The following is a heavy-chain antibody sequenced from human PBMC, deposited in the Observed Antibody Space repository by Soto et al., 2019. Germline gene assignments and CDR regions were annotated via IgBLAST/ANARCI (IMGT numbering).Heavy chain of an antibody. V-gene: IGHV1-69*13. CDR2: IIPIFGTA. CDR1: GGTFSSYA. Sequence: GASVKVSCKASGGTFSSYAISWVRLTPGQGLEWMGGIIPIFGTANYAQKFQGRVTITADESTSTAYMELSSLRSEDTAVYYCARARAPGGSYGMDVWGQGTTVTVSS. J-gene: IGHJ6*02. D-gene: IGHD3-10*01. CDR3: ARARAPGGSYGMDV.